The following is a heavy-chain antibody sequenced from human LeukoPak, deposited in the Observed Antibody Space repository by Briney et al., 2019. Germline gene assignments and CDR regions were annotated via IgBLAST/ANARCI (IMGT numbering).Heavy chain of an antibody. V-gene: IGHV3-33*01. CDR1: GFTFSSYG. D-gene: IGHD6-13*01. Sequence: PGGSLRLSCAASGFTFSSYGMHWVRQAPGKGLEWVAVIWYDGSNKYYADSVKGRFTISRDNSKNTLYLQMNSLRAEDTAVYYCARASSPAAAGKGYWGQGTLVTVSS. J-gene: IGHJ4*02. CDR3: ARASSPAAAGKGY. CDR2: IWYDGSNK.